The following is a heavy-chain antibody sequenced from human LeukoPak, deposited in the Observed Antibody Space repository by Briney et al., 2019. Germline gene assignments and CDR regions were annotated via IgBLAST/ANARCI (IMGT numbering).Heavy chain of an antibody. CDR1: GYTFTSYD. CDR3: AREYYYDSSGKTNAFDI. CDR2: MNPNSGNT. D-gene: IGHD3-22*01. Sequence: ASVKVSCKASGYTFTSYDINWVRQATGQGLEWKGWMNPNSGNTGYAQKFQGRVTITRNTSISTAYMELSSLRSEDTAVYYCAREYYYDSSGKTNAFDIWGQGTMVTVSS. J-gene: IGHJ3*02. V-gene: IGHV1-8*03.